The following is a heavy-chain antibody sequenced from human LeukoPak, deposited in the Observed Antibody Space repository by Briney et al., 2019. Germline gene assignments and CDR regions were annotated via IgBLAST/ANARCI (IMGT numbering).Heavy chain of an antibody. CDR3: ARGYCGGDCSIDH. V-gene: IGHV3-48*01. CDR2: ISSSGSPI. Sequence: GGSLRLSCAASGFTFSNYAMSWVRQAPGKGLEWVSYISSSGSPIYYADSVKGRFTISRDNAKNSLYLQLNSLRAEDTAVYYCARGYCGGDCSIDHWGQGTLVTVSS. CDR1: GFTFSNYA. J-gene: IGHJ4*02. D-gene: IGHD2-21*02.